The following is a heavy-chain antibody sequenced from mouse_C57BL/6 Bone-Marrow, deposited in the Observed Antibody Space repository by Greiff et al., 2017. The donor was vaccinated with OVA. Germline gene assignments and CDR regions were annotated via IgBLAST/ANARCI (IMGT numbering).Heavy chain of an antibody. CDR1: GYTFTEYT. Sequence: QVQLKQSGAELVKPGASVKLSCKASGYTFTEYTIHWVKQRSGQGLEWIGWFYPGSGSIKYNEKFKDKATLTADKSSSTVYMELSILTSEDSAVYFGARRDNWDKNWYFDVWGTGTTVTVSS. D-gene: IGHD4-1*01. CDR2: FYPGSGSI. J-gene: IGHJ1*03. CDR3: ARRDNWDKNWYFDV. V-gene: IGHV1-62-2*01.